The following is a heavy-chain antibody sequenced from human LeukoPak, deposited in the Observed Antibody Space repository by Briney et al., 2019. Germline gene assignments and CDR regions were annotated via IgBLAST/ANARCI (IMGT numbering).Heavy chain of an antibody. D-gene: IGHD6-19*01. Sequence: PSETLSLTCTVSGGPISSYYWSWIRQPAGKGLEWIGRIYTSGNTYYNPSLKSRVTMSVDTSKNQFSLNLSSVTAADTAVYYCARVFSVAGTFDYWGQGTLVTVSS. V-gene: IGHV4-4*07. CDR2: IYTSGNT. J-gene: IGHJ4*02. CDR3: ARVFSVAGTFDY. CDR1: GGPISSYY.